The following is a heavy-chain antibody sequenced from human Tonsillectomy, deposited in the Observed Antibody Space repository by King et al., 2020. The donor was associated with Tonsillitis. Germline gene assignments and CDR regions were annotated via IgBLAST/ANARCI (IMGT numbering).Heavy chain of an antibody. D-gene: IGHD1-1*01. CDR1: GYSFTRYW. Sequence: QLVQSGAEVKKPGASLKISCKGSGYSFTRYWIGWVRQMPGKGLELMGIIYPGDSDTRYSPSFQGQVTISADKSISTAYLHWSSLKASDTALYYCARFSGTNTGPRGMAGWGQGTTVTVSS. CDR3: ARFSGTNTGPRGMAG. CDR2: IYPGDSDT. J-gene: IGHJ6*02. V-gene: IGHV5-51*01.